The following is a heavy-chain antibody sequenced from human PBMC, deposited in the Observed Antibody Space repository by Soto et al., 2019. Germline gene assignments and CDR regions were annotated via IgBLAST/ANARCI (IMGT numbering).Heavy chain of an antibody. CDR3: AKENAFKFGN. J-gene: IGHJ4*02. CDR2: ISGSGDYT. V-gene: IGHV3-23*01. CDR1: GFTFSSSA. D-gene: IGHD3-16*01. Sequence: GGSLRLSCAASGFTFSSSAMSWVRQAPGKGLEWVSAISGSGDYTFYTDSVKGRFTISRDSSKNTLYLQMNSLRAEDTALYYCAKENAFKFGNWGQGTLVTVSS.